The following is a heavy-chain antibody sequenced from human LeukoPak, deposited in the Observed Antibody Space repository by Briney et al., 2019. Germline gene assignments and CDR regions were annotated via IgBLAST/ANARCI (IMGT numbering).Heavy chain of an antibody. Sequence: GGSLRLSCEASGFRFSGFWMSWVRQAPGKGPEWVANINKESSEKYYVESVRGRFTISRDNAKNSLSLQMISLRVEDTAVYYCAREVDRSFGYWGQGNVVTVSS. V-gene: IGHV3-7*01. CDR2: INKESSEK. J-gene: IGHJ4*02. CDR3: AREVDRSFGY. D-gene: IGHD1-26*01. CDR1: GFRFSGFW.